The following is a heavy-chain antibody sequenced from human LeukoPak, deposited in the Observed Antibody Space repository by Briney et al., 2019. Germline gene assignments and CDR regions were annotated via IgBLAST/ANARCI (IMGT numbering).Heavy chain of an antibody. CDR3: AKMGESTPYYYGSGSSDY. J-gene: IGHJ4*02. CDR2: ISSSGDTI. CDR1: GFTLSSYE. Sequence: PGGSLRLSCAASGFTLSSYEMNWVRQAPGKGLEWVSYISSSGDTIYYADSVKGRFTISRDNSKNTLYLQMNSLRAEDTAVYYCAKMGESTPYYYGSGSSDYWGQGTLVTVSS. D-gene: IGHD3-10*01. V-gene: IGHV3-48*03.